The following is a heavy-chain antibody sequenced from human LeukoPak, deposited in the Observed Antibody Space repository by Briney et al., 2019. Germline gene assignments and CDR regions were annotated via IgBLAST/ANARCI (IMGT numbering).Heavy chain of an antibody. J-gene: IGHJ4*02. Sequence: SVKVSCKASGGTFSSYAISWVRQAPGQGLEWMGGIIPIFGTANYAQKFQGRVTITADKSTSTAYVELSSLRSEDTAVYYCASGSGSYQVYYFDYWGQGTLVTVSS. CDR1: GGTFSSYA. CDR2: IIPIFGTA. D-gene: IGHD3-10*01. V-gene: IGHV1-69*06. CDR3: ASGSGSYQVYYFDY.